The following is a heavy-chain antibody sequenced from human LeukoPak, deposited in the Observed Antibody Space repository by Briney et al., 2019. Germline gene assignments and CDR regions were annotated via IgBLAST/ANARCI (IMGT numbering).Heavy chain of an antibody. CDR2: ISYDGSNK. V-gene: IGHV3-30-3*01. CDR1: GFTFSSYA. D-gene: IGHD1-7*01. CDR3: AREGSLNSYFDY. J-gene: IGHJ4*02. Sequence: GRSLRLSCAASGFTFSSYAMHWVRQAPGKGLEWVAVISYDGSNKYYADSVKGRFTISRDNSKNTLYLQMNSLRAEDTAVYYYAREGSLNSYFDYWGQGTLVTVSS.